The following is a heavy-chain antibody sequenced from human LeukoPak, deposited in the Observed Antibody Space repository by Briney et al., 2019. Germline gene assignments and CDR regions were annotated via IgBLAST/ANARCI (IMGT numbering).Heavy chain of an antibody. V-gene: IGHV3-48*04. CDR3: ARADRTSWFDY. CDR2: ISNSGSST. Sequence: GGSLRLSCAASGFIFSNYGMHWVRQAPEKGLEWVSYISNSGSSTKYADSVKGRFTISRDNAKNSLSLQMNSVRPEDTAVYYCARADRTSWFDYWGQGTLVTVSS. D-gene: IGHD2-2*01. J-gene: IGHJ4*02. CDR1: GFIFSNYG.